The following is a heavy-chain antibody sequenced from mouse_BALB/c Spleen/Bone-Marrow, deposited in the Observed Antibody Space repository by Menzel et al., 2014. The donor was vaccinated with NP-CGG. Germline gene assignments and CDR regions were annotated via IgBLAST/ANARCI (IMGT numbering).Heavy chain of an antibody. D-gene: IGHD2-4*01. J-gene: IGHJ4*01. CDR3: ARGGDDFSLDY. CDR2: IDTSDSYT. V-gene: IGHV1-69*01. CDR1: GYAFTDRW. Sequence: VQLQQSGTELVMPGASVKMSCKASGYAFTDRWIHWVKQRPGQGLEWIGAIDTSDSYTNYNQKFKGKATLTVDESSSTAYIHLSSLTYEDSAVDYGARGGDDFSLDYWGQRTSVTVAS.